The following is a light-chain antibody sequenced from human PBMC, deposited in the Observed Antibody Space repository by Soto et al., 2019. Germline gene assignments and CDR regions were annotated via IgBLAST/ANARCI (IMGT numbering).Light chain of an antibody. J-gene: IGKJ1*01. Sequence: DIVMTQSPDSLAVSLGERATINCKSSQSVLYSSNNKNYLAWYQQKPGQPPKLLIYWAPTRESGVPDRFSGSGSGTDFTLTISSLQAEDVAVYYCQQYYSTRTFGQGNKVEIK. V-gene: IGKV4-1*01. CDR1: QSVLYSSNNKNY. CDR3: QQYYSTRT. CDR2: WAP.